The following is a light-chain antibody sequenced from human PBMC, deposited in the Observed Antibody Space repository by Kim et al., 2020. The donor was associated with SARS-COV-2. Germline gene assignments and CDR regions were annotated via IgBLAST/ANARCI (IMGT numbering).Light chain of an antibody. CDR1: QSIDDW. J-gene: IGKJ2*01. Sequence: STLSTSVEGRVTITCRASQSIDDWLAWYQQKPGEAPKLLIYKASTLPSGVPSRFSGSGSGTEFTLTISSLQPDDFATYYCQHYNGYFGQGTKLEI. CDR2: KAS. V-gene: IGKV1-5*03. CDR3: QHYNGY.